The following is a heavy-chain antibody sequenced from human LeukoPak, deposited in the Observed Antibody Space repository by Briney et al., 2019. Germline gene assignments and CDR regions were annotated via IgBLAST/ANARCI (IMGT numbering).Heavy chain of an antibody. CDR3: ARFNTAMSNRGFDP. J-gene: IGHJ5*02. D-gene: IGHD5-18*01. Sequence: SETLSLTCTVSGGSISSSSYYWGWIRQPPGKGLEWIGSIYYTGSTYYNPSLKSRVTISVDTSKNQFSLKLSSVTAADTAVYYCARFNTAMSNRGFDPWGQGTLVTVSS. V-gene: IGHV4-39*01. CDR1: GGSISSSSYY. CDR2: IYYTGST.